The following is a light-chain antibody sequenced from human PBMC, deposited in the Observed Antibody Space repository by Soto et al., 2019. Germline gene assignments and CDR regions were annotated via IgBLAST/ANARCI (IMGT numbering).Light chain of an antibody. CDR1: SSDIGGYNS. V-gene: IGLV2-14*01. CDR2: EVR. Sequence: SVLTQPASVSGSPGQSITISCTGTSSDIGGYNSVSWYQQHPGKAPKLMIYEVRNRPSGISNRFSGSKSGNTASLTISGLQAEDEADYYCSSYTSSVAHVFGTGTKATVL. CDR3: SSYTSSVAHV. J-gene: IGLJ1*01.